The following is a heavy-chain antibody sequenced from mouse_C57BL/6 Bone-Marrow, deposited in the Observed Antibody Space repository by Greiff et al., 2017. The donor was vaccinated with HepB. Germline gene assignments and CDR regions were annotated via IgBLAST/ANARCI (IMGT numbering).Heavy chain of an antibody. V-gene: IGHV1-61*01. CDR3: ARDGLFPDY. CDR1: GYTFTSYW. Sequence: QVQLQQPGAELVRPGSSVKLSCKASGYTFTSYWMDWVKQRPGQGLEWIGNIYPSDSETHYNQKFKDKATLTVDKSSSTAYMQLSSLTSEDSAVYYCARDGLFPDYWGQGTTLTVSS. D-gene: IGHD2-3*01. J-gene: IGHJ2*01. CDR2: IYPSDSET.